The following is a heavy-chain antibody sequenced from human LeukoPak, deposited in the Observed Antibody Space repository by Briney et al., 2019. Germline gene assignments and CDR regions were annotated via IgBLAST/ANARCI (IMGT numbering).Heavy chain of an antibody. V-gene: IGHV3-30*18. CDR3: AKDPGGSSGYPDAFAM. CDR2: ISYDGSNK. Sequence: PGRSLRLSCAASGFTFSSYGMHWGRQAPGKGGEWVAVISYDGSNKYYADSVKGRFTISRDNTKNTLYLQMNSLRAEDTAVYYCAKDPGGSSGYPDAFAMWGQETMVTVSS. D-gene: IGHD3-22*01. J-gene: IGHJ3*02. CDR1: GFTFSSYG.